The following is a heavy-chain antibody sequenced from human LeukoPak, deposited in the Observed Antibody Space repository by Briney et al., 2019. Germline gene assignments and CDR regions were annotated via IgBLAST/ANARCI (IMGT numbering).Heavy chain of an antibody. CDR1: GFTFSDHY. CDR3: SRIAVRGEGFDY. D-gene: IGHD6-6*01. J-gene: IGHJ4*02. CDR2: TRNKANSYTT. Sequence: GGSLRLSCAASGFTFSDHYMDWVRQAPGKGLEWVGRTRNKANSYTTEYAASVKGRFTISRDDSKNSLYLQMDSLKTEDTAVYYCSRIAVRGEGFDYWGQGTLVTVSS. V-gene: IGHV3-72*01.